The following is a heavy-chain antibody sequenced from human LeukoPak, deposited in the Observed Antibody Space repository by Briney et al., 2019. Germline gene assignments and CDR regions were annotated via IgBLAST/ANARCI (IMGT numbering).Heavy chain of an antibody. J-gene: IGHJ4*02. CDR3: AREAQDYGDSLGDY. CDR1: GGTFNNSA. V-gene: IGHV1-69*05. CDR2: IIPMFGTA. Sequence: ASVKVSCKASGGTFNNSAITWVRQAPGQGLEWMGGIIPMFGTANYAQKLHGTVTITTDESTSTVYMELSSLRSEDTAVYYCAREAQDYGDSLGDYWGQGTLVTVSS. D-gene: IGHD4-17*01.